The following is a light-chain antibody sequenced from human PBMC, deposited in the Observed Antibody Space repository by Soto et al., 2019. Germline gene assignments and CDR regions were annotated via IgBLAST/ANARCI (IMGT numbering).Light chain of an antibody. CDR1: TGAVTSGHY. J-gene: IGLJ2*01. Sequence: QTVVTQEPSLTVSPGGTVTLTCASSTGAVTSGHYPNWFQQKPGQAPRALIYSTNKKHSWTPARVSGSLLGGKAALTLSGVQPEDEAEYYCLLYYGGAHPVVFGGGTKLTVL. CDR3: LLYYGGAHPVV. V-gene: IGLV7-43*01. CDR2: STN.